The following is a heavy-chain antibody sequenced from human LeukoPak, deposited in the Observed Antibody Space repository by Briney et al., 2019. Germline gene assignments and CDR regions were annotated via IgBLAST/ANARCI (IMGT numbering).Heavy chain of an antibody. CDR2: ISGSGVTT. Sequence: PGGSLRLSCAASGFTFSNYAMHWVRQAPGKGLEWVSAISGSGVTTYYADSVKGRFTISRDNSKHTLYLQMNSLRAEDTAVYYCSKWKAIVLVPAARSPIDYWGQGTLVTVSS. D-gene: IGHD2-2*01. V-gene: IGHV3-23*01. CDR3: SKWKAIVLVPAARSPIDY. J-gene: IGHJ4*02. CDR1: GFTFSNYA.